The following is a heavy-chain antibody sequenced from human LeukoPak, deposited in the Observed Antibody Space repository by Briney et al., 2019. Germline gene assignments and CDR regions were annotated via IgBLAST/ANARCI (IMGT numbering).Heavy chain of an antibody. Sequence: GASVKVSCKAPGYTFTKSYIHWVRQAPGQRLEWMGLINPGGDNTNYAQNFQGRVTMTSDTSARTVYMELSSLRSEDTAIYYCARIRDGYNDAYDIWGQGTVVTVPS. J-gene: IGHJ3*02. CDR3: ARIRDGYNDAYDI. D-gene: IGHD5-24*01. CDR1: GYTFTKSY. V-gene: IGHV1-46*01. CDR2: INPGGDNT.